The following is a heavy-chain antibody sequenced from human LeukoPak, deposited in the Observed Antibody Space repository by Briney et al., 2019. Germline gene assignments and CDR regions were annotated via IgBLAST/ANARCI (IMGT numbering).Heavy chain of an antibody. CDR3: ARAGGGYYYYYYMDV. CDR1: NGSFSTYY. D-gene: IGHD5-24*01. Sequence: SETLSLTCSVSNGSFSTYYWGWIRQPPGKRLEWIGYIFSSESSNTNYNPSLNGRVTISVDTSKNQFSLTLNSVTAADTAVYYCARAGGGYYYYYYMDVWGKGTTVTVSS. V-gene: IGHV4-59*08. J-gene: IGHJ6*03. CDR2: IFSSESSNT.